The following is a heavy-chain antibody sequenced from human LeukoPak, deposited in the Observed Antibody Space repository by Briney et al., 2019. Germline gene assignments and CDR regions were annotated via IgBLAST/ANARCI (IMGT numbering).Heavy chain of an antibody. Sequence: GGTLRLSCAACGFTFDDYGMSWVRQAPGKGLEWVAGINCNGGSTGYADSVKGGFTFSRDNAKNSLYLQMNSLRAEDTALYYCASARTYYDFWSGYYRAFDYWGQGTLVTVSS. CDR2: INCNGGST. V-gene: IGHV3-20*04. CDR1: GFTFDDYG. CDR3: ASARTYYDFWSGYYRAFDY. J-gene: IGHJ4*02. D-gene: IGHD3-3*01.